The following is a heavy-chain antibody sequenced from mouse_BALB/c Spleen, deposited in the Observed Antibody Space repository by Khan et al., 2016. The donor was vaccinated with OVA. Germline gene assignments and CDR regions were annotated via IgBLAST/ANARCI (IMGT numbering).Heavy chain of an antibody. Sequence: QVQLQESGPGLVAPSQSLSITCTVSGFSLSSYNIHWVRQPPGKGLEWLGMIWGGGGTDYNSTLKSRLSISKDNSKSQVFLKMNSLQTDDAAVYYCGRAYYSYDGYYAMDYWGQGTSVTVSS. D-gene: IGHD2-12*01. CDR2: IWGGGGT. CDR3: GRAYYSYDGYYAMDY. J-gene: IGHJ4*01. CDR1: GFSLSSYN. V-gene: IGHV2-6-4*01.